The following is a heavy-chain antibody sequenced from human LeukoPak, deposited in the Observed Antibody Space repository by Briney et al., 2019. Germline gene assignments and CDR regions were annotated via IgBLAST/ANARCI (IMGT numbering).Heavy chain of an antibody. CDR2: IYPDDSDT. V-gene: IGHV5-51*01. Sequence: GESLKISCKGSGYSFTSYWIGWVRQMPGKGLEWMGIIYPDDSDTRYSPSFQGQVTISADKSISTAYLQWSSLKASDTAMYYCETCSGSYYNDYYYMDVWGKGTTVTVSS. D-gene: IGHD3-10*02. CDR3: ETCSGSYYNDYYYMDV. CDR1: GYSFTSYW. J-gene: IGHJ6*03.